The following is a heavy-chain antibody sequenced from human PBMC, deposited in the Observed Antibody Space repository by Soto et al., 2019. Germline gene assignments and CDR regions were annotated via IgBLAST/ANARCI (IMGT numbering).Heavy chain of an antibody. CDR3: ARSDLRQLELTFDY. CDR1: GGSISSSSYY. CDR2: IYYSGST. V-gene: IGHV4-39*01. Sequence: SETLSLTCTVSGGSISSSSYYWGWIRQPPGKGLEWIGSIYYSGSTYYNPSLKSRVTISVDTSKIQFSLKLRSVTAADTAVYYCARSDLRQLELTFDYWGQGTLVTVSS. D-gene: IGHD4-4*01. J-gene: IGHJ4*02.